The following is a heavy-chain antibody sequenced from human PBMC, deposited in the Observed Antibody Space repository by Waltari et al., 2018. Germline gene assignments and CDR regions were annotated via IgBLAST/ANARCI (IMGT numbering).Heavy chain of an antibody. J-gene: IGHJ5*02. CDR3: ARRPVVVVAATLNYNWFDP. V-gene: IGHV4-4*02. Sequence: QVQLQESGPGLVKPSGTLSLTCAVSGGSISSSNWWSWVRQPPGKGLERIGEIYHSGSTNYNPSLKSRVTISVDKSKNQFSLKLSSVTAADTAVYYCARRPVVVVAATLNYNWFDPWGQGTLVTVSS. D-gene: IGHD2-15*01. CDR2: IYHSGST. CDR1: GGSISSSNW.